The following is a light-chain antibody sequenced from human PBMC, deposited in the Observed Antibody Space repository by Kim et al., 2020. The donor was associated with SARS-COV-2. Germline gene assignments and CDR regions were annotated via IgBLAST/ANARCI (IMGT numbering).Light chain of an antibody. J-gene: IGLJ3*02. CDR2: LEGSGTY. CDR1: RGQPSFI. V-gene: IGLV4-60*03. CDR3: ETWDSNTWV. Sequence: SSVQLTCTLSRGQPSFIIAWHQQQPGKAPGYLMKLEGSGTYNKGSGIPDRFSGSGSGADRYLTISNLQSEDEADYYCETWDSNTWVFGGGPQLTVL.